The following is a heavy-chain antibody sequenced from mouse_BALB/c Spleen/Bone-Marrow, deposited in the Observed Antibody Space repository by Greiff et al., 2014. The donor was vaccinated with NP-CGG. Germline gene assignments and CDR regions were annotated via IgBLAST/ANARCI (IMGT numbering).Heavy chain of an antibody. CDR2: IDPYNGGP. D-gene: IGHD1-1*01. J-gene: IGHJ4*01. CDR1: DYAFTTYN. CDR3: AREGVGYYAMDY. Sequence: VQLQQSGPELVKPGASVKVSCEASDYAFTTYNMYWVKQSHGKSLEWIGYIDPYNGGPSYNQKFKGKATLTVDKSSSTAYMHLNSLTSEDSAVYYCAREGVGYYAMDYWGQGTSVTVSS. V-gene: IGHV1S135*01.